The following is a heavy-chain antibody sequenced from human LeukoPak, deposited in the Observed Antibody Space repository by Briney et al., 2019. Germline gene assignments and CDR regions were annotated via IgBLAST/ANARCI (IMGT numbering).Heavy chain of an antibody. D-gene: IGHD5-18*01. CDR2: IRYDGSNK. CDR3: AKDGSRYSYGADY. V-gene: IGHV3-30*02. J-gene: IGHJ4*02. CDR1: GFTFSSYG. Sequence: PGGSLRLSCAASGFTFSSYGMHWVRQAPGKGLEWAAFIRYDGSNKYYADSVKGRFTISRDNSKNTLYLQMNSLRAEDTAVYYCAKDGSRYSYGADYWGQGTLVTVSS.